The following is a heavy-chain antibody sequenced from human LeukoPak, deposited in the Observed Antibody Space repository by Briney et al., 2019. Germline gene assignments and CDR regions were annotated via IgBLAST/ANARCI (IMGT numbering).Heavy chain of an antibody. CDR2: IIPIFGTA. J-gene: IGHJ4*02. Sequence: SVKVSCKASGGTFSSYAISWVRQAPGQGLEWIGGIIPIFGTANYAQKFQGRVTITADESTSTAYMELSSLRSEDTAVYYCARDLTGTTWGYFDYWGQGTLVTVSS. CDR1: GGTFSSYA. CDR3: ARDLTGTTWGYFDY. D-gene: IGHD1-7*01. V-gene: IGHV1-69*13.